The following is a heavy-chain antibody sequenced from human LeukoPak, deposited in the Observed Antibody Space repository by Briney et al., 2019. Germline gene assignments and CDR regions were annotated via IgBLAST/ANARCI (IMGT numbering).Heavy chain of an antibody. D-gene: IGHD5-24*01. Sequence: SVKVSCKASGGTFSSYAISWVRQAPGQGLEWMGGIIPIFGTANYAQKFQGRVTITADESTSTAYMELSSLRSEDTAVYYCARDDSVRDEAWWFNPWGQGTLVTVSS. V-gene: IGHV1-69*13. CDR3: ARDDSVRDEAWWFNP. CDR2: IIPIFGTA. CDR1: GGTFSSYA. J-gene: IGHJ5*02.